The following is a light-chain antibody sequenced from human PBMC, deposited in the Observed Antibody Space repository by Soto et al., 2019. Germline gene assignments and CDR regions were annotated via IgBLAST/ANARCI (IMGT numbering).Light chain of an antibody. CDR1: QSVSNDL. CDR2: GAS. J-gene: IGKJ1*01. CDR3: QQYGSSPPRT. V-gene: IGKV3-20*01. Sequence: EIVLTQSPGILSLSPGQRVTLSCRASQSVSNDLLAWYQQKPGQAPRLLIYGASTRATDVPDRFSGSGSGADFTLTISRLEPEDFAVYYCQQYGSSPPRTFGQGTKVEMK.